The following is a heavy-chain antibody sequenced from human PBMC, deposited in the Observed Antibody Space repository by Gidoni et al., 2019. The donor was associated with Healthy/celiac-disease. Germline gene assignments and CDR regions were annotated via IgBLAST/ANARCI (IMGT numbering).Heavy chain of an antibody. CDR3: ARRYCSGGSCYFADYYYYGMDV. CDR2: ISAYNGNT. V-gene: IGHV1-18*01. J-gene: IGHJ6*02. D-gene: IGHD2-15*01. CDR1: GYTFTSYG. Sequence: QVQLVQSGAEVKKPGASVKVSCKASGYTFTSYGISWVRQAPGQGLEWMGWISAYNGNTNYAQKLQGRVTMTTDTSTSTAYMELRSLRSDDTAVYYCARRYCSGGSCYFADYYYYGMDVWGQGTTVTVSS.